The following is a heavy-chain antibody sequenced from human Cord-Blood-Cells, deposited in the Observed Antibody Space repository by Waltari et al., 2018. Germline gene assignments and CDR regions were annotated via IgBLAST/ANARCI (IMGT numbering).Heavy chain of an antibody. CDR3: SAVGSSWYYFDY. Sequence: QMQLVQSGPEVKKPGTSVKVSCKASGFTFTSSAVQWVRQARGQRREWIGWIVVGSGNTNYAQKCQERVTITRDMSTSTAYMELSSLRSEDTAVYYCSAVGSSWYYFDYWGQGTLVTVSS. V-gene: IGHV1-58*01. D-gene: IGHD6-13*01. CDR2: IVVGSGNT. CDR1: GFTFTSSA. J-gene: IGHJ4*02.